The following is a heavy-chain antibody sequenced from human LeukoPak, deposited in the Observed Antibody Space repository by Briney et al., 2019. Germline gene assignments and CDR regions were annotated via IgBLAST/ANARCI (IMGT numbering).Heavy chain of an antibody. CDR1: GYSFTSYW. CDR2: IYRGDSDT. Sequence: GKSLKISCKGSGYSFTSYWIGWVRQMPGKGLEWMGIIYRGDSDTRYSPSFQGQVTVSADKSISTAYLQWSSLKASDTAMYYCARDIIVVPAAMGRGYYYGMDVWGKGTTVTVSS. CDR3: ARDIIVVPAAMGRGYYYGMDV. D-gene: IGHD2-2*01. J-gene: IGHJ6*04. V-gene: IGHV5-51*01.